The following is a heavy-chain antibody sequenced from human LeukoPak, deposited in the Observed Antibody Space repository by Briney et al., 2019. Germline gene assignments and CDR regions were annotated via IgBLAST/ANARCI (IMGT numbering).Heavy chain of an antibody. D-gene: IGHD5-18*01. CDR2: ISAYNGDT. CDR1: GYTFTNYG. Sequence: ASMKVSCKASGYTFTNYGISWVRQAPGQGLEWMGWISAYNGDTNHSQRFQGRVTMTTDTSTSTTYMELRSLRSDDTAMYYCARGIQLWLGAFDIWGQGTMLTVSS. CDR3: ARGIQLWLGAFDI. V-gene: IGHV1-18*01. J-gene: IGHJ3*02.